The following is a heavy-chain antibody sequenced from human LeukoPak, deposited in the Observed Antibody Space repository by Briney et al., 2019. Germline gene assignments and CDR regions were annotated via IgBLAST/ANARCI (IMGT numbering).Heavy chain of an antibody. CDR3: AKDTYSGSYYVFDY. CDR1: GFTVSSNY. CDR2: IRYDGSNK. V-gene: IGHV3-30*02. J-gene: IGHJ4*02. D-gene: IGHD1-26*01. Sequence: GGSLRLSCAASGFTVSSNYMSWVRQAPGKGLEWVAFIRYDGSNKYYADSVKGRFTISRDNSKNTLYLQMNSLRAEDTAVYYCAKDTYSGSYYVFDYWGQGTLVTVSS.